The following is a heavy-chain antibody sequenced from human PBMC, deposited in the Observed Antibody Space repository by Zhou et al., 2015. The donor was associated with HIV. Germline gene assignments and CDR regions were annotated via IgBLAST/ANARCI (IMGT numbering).Heavy chain of an antibody. Sequence: QVQLVQSGAEVKKPGSSVKVSCKASGGTFSSYAISWVRQAPGQGLEWMGGIIPIFGTANYAQKFQGRVTITADESTSTAYMELSSLRSEDTAVYYCARGIAVALGAPYYYYGMDVWGQGTTVTVSS. D-gene: IGHD6-19*01. V-gene: IGHV1-69*01. CDR3: ARGIAVALGAPYYYYGMDV. J-gene: IGHJ6*02. CDR1: GGTFSSYA. CDR2: IIPIFGTA.